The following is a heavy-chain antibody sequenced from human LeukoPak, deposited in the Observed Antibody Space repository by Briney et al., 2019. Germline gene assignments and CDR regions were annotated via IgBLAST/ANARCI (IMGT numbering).Heavy chain of an antibody. V-gene: IGHV1-24*01. CDR1: GYTLTELS. J-gene: IGHJ4*02. CDR2: FDPEDGET. D-gene: IGHD5-12*01. CDR3: ATSGYSGYTGFCY. Sequence: ASVTVSFKVSGYTLTELSMHWVRQAPGKGLEWMGGFDPEDGETIYAQKFQGRVTMTEDTSTDTAYMELSSLRSEDTAVYYCATSGYSGYTGFCYWGQGTLVTVSS.